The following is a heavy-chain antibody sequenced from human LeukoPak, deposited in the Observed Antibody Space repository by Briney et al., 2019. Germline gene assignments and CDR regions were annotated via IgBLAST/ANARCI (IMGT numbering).Heavy chain of an antibody. J-gene: IGHJ4*02. CDR2: INSGGST. Sequence: GGSLRLSCAASGFTVSSDFMSWVRQAPGKGLEWVALINSGGSTYYADSVKGRFTISRDNSKNTLNFQMKNLRAEDTAVYYCAAFRGDYWGQGTLVSVSS. CDR1: GFTVSSDF. V-gene: IGHV3-53*01. CDR3: AAFRGDY. D-gene: IGHD3-3*02.